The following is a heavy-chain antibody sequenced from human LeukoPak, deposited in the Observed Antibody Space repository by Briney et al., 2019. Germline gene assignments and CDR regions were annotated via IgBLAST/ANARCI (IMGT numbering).Heavy chain of an antibody. D-gene: IGHD2-2*01. Sequence: ASVKVSCKASGYTFTGYYMHWVRQAPGQGLEWMGWINPNSGGTNYAQKFQGRVTMTRDTSISTAYMELSRLRSDDTAVYYCARCPVEAVVPAATLFAFDIWGQGTMVTVSS. CDR2: INPNSGGT. CDR3: ARCPVEAVVPAATLFAFDI. V-gene: IGHV1-2*02. CDR1: GYTFTGYY. J-gene: IGHJ3*02.